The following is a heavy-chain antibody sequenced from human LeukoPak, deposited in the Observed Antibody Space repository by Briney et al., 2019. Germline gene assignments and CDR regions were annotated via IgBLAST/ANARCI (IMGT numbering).Heavy chain of an antibody. CDR1: GYTFTGYY. CDR2: INPNSGGT. D-gene: IGHD3-22*01. J-gene: IGHJ5*02. V-gene: IGHV1-2*02. Sequence: ASVKVSCKASGYTFTGYYMHWVRQAPGQGLEWMGWINPNSGGTNYAQKFQGRVTMTRDTSISTAYMELSRLRSDDTAVYYCARVKTIYDSSGYYPTWGQGTLVTVSS. CDR3: ARVKTIYDSSGYYPT.